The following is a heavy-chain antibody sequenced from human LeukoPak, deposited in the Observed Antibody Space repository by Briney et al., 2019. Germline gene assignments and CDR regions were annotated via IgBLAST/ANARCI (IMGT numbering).Heavy chain of an antibody. J-gene: IGHJ4*02. D-gene: IGHD6-13*01. Sequence: SETLSLTCTVSGGSISSSSYYWAWIRQPAGKGLGWIGRIYTSGSTNYNPSLKSRVTMSVDTSKNQFSLKLSSVTAADTAVYYCARDSVAAGFDYWGQGTLVTVSS. CDR3: ARDSVAAGFDY. CDR2: IYTSGST. V-gene: IGHV4-61*02. CDR1: GGSISSSSYY.